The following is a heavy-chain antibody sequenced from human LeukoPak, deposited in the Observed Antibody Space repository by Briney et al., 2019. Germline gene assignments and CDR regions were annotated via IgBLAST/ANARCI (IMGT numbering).Heavy chain of an antibody. CDR1: GFTFSVYA. V-gene: IGHV3-23*01. J-gene: IGHJ4*02. D-gene: IGHD5-12*01. CDR3: AKDDDTARYSRYDLKGGFDY. CDR2: ISGSGGST. Sequence: GGSLRLSCAASGFTFSVYAMSWVRQAPGKGLEWVSAISGSGGSTYYADSVKGRFTISRDNAKNTLYLQMNSLRAEDTAVYYCAKDDDTARYSRYDLKGGFDYWGQGTLVTVSS.